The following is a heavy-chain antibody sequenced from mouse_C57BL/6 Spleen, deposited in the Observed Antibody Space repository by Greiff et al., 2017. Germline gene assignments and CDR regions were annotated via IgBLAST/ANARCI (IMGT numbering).Heavy chain of an antibody. CDR2: IHPNSGST. CDR3: ARSGGSYYCGSSYDY. J-gene: IGHJ2*01. D-gene: IGHD1-1*01. Sequence: QVQLQQPGAELVKPGASVKLSCKASGYTFTSYWMHWVKQRPGQGLEWIGMIHPNSGSTNYNEKFKSKATLTVDKSSSTAYMQLSSLTSEDSAVYYCARSGGSYYCGSSYDYWGQGTTLTVSS. CDR1: GYTFTSYW. V-gene: IGHV1-64*01.